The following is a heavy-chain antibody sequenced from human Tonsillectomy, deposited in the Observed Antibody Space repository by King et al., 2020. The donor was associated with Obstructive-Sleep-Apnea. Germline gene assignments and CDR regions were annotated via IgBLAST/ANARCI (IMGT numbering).Heavy chain of an antibody. J-gene: IGHJ4*02. CDR1: GFTFDDSH. D-gene: IGHD2-2*01. V-gene: IGHV3-73*01. CDR2: IRSRRDNYAT. CDR3: SRTTDSCHDY. Sequence: QLVQSGGGLVQPGGSLKLSCAASGFTFDDSHMHWVRQAPGKGLEWIGHIRSRRDNYATAYAASVNGRFSISRDHTKSTAYLQMNSLTTEDTAVYYCSRTTDSCHDYWGQGTRVTVSS.